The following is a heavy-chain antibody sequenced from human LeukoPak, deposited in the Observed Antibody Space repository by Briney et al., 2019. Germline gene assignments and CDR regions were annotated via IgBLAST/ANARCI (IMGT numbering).Heavy chain of an antibody. J-gene: IGHJ6*02. V-gene: IGHV3-30-3*01. Sequence: PGGSLRLSCAASGFTFSSYAMHWVRQAPGKGLEWVAVISYDGSNKYYADSVKGRFTISRDNSKNTLYLQMNSLRAEDTAVYYCASGSAPFYSSSWPQPRRDYYYYGMDVWGQGTTVTVSS. CDR3: ASGSAPFYSSSWPQPRRDYYYYGMDV. CDR1: GFTFSSYA. D-gene: IGHD6-13*01. CDR2: ISYDGSNK.